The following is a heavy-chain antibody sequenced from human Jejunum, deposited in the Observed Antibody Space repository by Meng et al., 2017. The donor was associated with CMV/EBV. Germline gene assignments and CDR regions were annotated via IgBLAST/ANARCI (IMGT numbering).Heavy chain of an antibody. CDR1: GFTFNRYA. J-gene: IGHJ4*02. V-gene: IGHV3-30*04. Sequence: SCAASGFTFNRYAMHWVRQAPGKGLEWVAVTLYDGSNKYYADSVKGRFTISRDNSKNTLYLQMNSLRVEDTAMYYCARDLGDYGNYWGQGTRVTVSS. D-gene: IGHD4-17*01. CDR3: ARDLGDYGNY. CDR2: TLYDGSNK.